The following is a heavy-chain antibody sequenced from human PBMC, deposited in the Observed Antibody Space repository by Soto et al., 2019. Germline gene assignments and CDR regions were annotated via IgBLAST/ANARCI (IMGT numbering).Heavy chain of an antibody. CDR3: AKEGRQWLTYYYYGMDV. Sequence: GGSLKLGSAASGFSVCSYGMHWVRQVPGQGPEWVAVISYDGSKETYADSVKGRFTISRDNSKNTLYLQMNSLRVEDTALYYCAKEGRQWLTYYYYGMDVWGQGTSVTVSS. V-gene: IGHV3-30*18. CDR2: ISYDGSKE. J-gene: IGHJ6*02. D-gene: IGHD6-19*01. CDR1: GFSVCSYG.